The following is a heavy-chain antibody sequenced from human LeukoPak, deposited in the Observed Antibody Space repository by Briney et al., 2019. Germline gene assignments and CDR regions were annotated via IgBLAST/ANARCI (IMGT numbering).Heavy chain of an antibody. V-gene: IGHV4-38-2*01. J-gene: IGHJ4*02. CDR1: GYSISSGYY. Sequence: PSETLSLTCAASGYSISSGYYWGWIRQPPGKGLEWIGSIYHSGSTYYNPSLKSRVTISVDTSKNQFFLKLSSVTAADTAVYYCAKTRTGPYYFDYWGQGTLVTVSS. CDR2: IYHSGST. CDR3: AKTRTGPYYFDY.